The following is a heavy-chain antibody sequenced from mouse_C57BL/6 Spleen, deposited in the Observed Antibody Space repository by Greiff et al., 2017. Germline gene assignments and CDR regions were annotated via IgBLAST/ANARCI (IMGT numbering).Heavy chain of an antibody. V-gene: IGHV5-12*01. CDR2: ISNGGGST. Sequence: EVKLMESGGGLVQPGGSLKLSCAASGFTFSDYYMYWVRQTPEKRLEWVAYISNGGGSTYYPDTVKGRFTISRDNAKNTLYLQMSRLKSEDTAMYYCASQGWDFAYWGQGTLVTVSA. D-gene: IGHD3-3*01. CDR1: GFTFSDYY. J-gene: IGHJ3*01. CDR3: ASQGWDFAY.